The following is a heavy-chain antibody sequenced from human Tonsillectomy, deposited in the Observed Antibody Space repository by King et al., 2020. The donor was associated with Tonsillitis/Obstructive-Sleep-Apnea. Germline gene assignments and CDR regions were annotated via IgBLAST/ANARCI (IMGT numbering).Heavy chain of an antibody. D-gene: IGHD4-23*01. CDR1: GGSISSSSYY. J-gene: IGHJ4*02. V-gene: IGHV4-39*01. Sequence: QLQESGPGLVKPSETLSLTCTVSGGSISSSSYYWGWIRQPPGKGLEWIGSIYYSGSTYYNPSLKSRVTISVDTTKNQFSLKLSSLTAADTAVYSCARHPSTTVVPFDYWGQGTLVTVSS. CDR3: ARHPSTTVVPFDY. CDR2: IYYSGST.